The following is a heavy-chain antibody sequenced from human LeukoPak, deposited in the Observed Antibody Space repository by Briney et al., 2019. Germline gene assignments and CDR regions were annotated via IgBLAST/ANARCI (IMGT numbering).Heavy chain of an antibody. CDR3: ARGGYFDWLSTYDY. D-gene: IGHD3-9*01. Sequence: SETLSLTCAVYGGSLSGYYWSWIRQPPGKGLEWIGEINHSGSTNYNPSLKSRVTISVDTSKNQLSLKLSSVTAADTAVYYCARGGYFDWLSTYDYWGQGTLVTVSS. CDR1: GGSLSGYY. CDR2: INHSGST. J-gene: IGHJ4*02. V-gene: IGHV4-34*01.